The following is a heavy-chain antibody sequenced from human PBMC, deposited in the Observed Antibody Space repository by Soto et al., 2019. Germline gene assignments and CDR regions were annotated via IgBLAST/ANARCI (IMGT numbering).Heavy chain of an antibody. Sequence: PSETLSLTCAVSGYSISSGYYWGWIRQPPGKGLEWIGSIYHSGSTYYNPSLKSRVTISVDTSKNQFSLKLSSVTAADTAVYYCPRYGTVTTHFDAFDIWGQGTMVTVSS. CDR1: GYSISSGYY. V-gene: IGHV4-38-2*01. CDR2: IYHSGST. D-gene: IGHD4-17*01. J-gene: IGHJ3*02. CDR3: PRYGTVTTHFDAFDI.